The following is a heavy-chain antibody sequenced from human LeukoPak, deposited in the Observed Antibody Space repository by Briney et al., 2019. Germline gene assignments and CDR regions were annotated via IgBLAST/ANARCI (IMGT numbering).Heavy chain of an antibody. CDR2: ISSSSSYI. V-gene: IGHV3-21*01. CDR3: ARDSGYDSRGFHY. D-gene: IGHD5-12*01. CDR1: GFTFSSYS. J-gene: IGHJ4*02. Sequence: GGSLRLSCAASGFTFSSYSMNWVRQAPGKGLEWVSSISSSSSYIYYADSVKGRFTISRDNAKNSLYLQMNSLRAEDTAAYYCARDSGYDSRGFHYWGQGTLVTVSS.